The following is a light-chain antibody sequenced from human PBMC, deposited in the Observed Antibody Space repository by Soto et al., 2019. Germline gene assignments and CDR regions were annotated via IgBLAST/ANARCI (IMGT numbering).Light chain of an antibody. J-gene: IGKJ3*01. CDR3: QQHTNWPRRT. CDR2: DTS. V-gene: IGKV3-11*01. CDR1: ESLYTY. Sequence: ENVLTQSPATLSLSPGETATLSCRASESLYTYLAWFQQRPGQAPRLLIYDTSNRAAGVPARFSGSGSGTDYTLTIRSLEPDDFAVYYCQQHTNWPRRTFGPGTKVDI.